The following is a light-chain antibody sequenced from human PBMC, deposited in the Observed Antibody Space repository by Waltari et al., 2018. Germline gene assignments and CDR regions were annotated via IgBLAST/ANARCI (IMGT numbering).Light chain of an antibody. CDR3: QQYYNTPLT. J-gene: IGKJ4*01. CDR2: WAS. CDR1: ESVLYSSNNKNH. V-gene: IGKV4-1*01. Sequence: DIVMTQSPESLAVSLGARATISCQTSESVLYSSNNKNHLAWYQQKPGQPPRLLLYWASTRESGVPDRFIGSGSETDFTLTVTSLQAEDVAVYYCQQYYNTPLTFGGGTKVEVK.